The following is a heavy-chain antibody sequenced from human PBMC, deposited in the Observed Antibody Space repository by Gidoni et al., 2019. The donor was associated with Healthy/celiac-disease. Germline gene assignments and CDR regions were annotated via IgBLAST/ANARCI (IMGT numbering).Heavy chain of an antibody. CDR3: ARDQGAVPAAMRAYYYYGMDV. D-gene: IGHD2-2*01. V-gene: IGHV4-4*02. CDR1: RGSISTSNW. Sequence: QVQLQESGPGLVKPSGTLSLTCPVSRGSISTSNWWSWVRQPPGQGLEWIGEISHSGSTNYNPSLKSRVTISVDKSKNKFSLKLSSVTAADTAVYYCARDQGAVPAAMRAYYYYGMDVWGQGTTVTVSS. CDR2: ISHSGST. J-gene: IGHJ6*02.